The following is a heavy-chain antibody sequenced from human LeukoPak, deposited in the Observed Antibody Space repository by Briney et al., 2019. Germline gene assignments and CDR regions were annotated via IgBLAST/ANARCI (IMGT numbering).Heavy chain of an antibody. D-gene: IGHD6-19*01. J-gene: IGHJ4*02. CDR1: GFTFSSYA. CDR2: ISGSGGST. V-gene: IGHV3-23*01. Sequence: GGSLRLSCAASGFTFSSYAMSWVRQAPGKGLEWVSAISGSGGSTHYADSVKGRFTISRDNSKNTLYLQMNSLRAEDTAVYYCAKEDGYSSGWYVKGFDYWGQGTLVTVSS. CDR3: AKEDGYSSGWYVKGFDY.